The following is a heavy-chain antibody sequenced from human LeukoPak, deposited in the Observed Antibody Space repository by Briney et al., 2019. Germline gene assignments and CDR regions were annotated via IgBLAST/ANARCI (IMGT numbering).Heavy chain of an antibody. D-gene: IGHD4-17*01. J-gene: IGHJ5*02. CDR2: IHNSGST. CDR3: ARTHYGDYNWFDP. CDR1: GGSVSSDSYG. V-gene: IGHV4-61*01. Sequence: TSESLSLACKVAGGSVSSDSYGWSWLRHPPGQGLEWIGYIHNSGSTKYNASLKSRLTISVDTPKNQLSLEVTSVTAADTAVYYCARTHYGDYNWFDPWGQGTLVTVSS.